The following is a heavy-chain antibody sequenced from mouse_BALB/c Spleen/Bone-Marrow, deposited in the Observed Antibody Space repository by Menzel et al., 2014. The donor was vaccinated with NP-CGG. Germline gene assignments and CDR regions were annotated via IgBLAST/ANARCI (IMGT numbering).Heavy chain of an antibody. V-gene: IGHV1S56*01. D-gene: IGHD2-3*01. Sequence: VQLQQSGPELVKPGASVRISCKASGYTFTNYYIHWVKQRPGQGLEWIGWIYPVNVHANFNEKFRGKATLTADKSSSTAYMQLSSLTSEDSAVYFCARWLLPYYAMDYWGQGTPVTVSS. CDR1: GYTFTNYY. CDR2: IYPVNVHA. CDR3: ARWLLPYYAMDY. J-gene: IGHJ4*01.